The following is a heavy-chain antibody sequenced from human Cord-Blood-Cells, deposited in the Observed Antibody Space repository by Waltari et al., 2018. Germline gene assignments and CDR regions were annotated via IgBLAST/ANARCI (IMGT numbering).Heavy chain of an antibody. Sequence: EVQLVESGGGLVKSGGSLRLSCAAAGFTCRNAWVSWGRQALGKGLEWVGRIKSKTDGGTTDYAAPVKGRFTISRDDSKNTLYLQMNSLKTEDTAVYYCTTDLARVGNWGQGTLVTVSS. CDR1: GFTCRNAW. D-gene: IGHD3-10*01. CDR2: IKSKTDGGTT. J-gene: IGHJ4*02. V-gene: IGHV3-15*01. CDR3: TTDLARVGN.